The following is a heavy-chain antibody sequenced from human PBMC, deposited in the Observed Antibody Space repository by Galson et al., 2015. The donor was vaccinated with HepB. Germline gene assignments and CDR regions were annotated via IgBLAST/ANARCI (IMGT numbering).Heavy chain of an antibody. D-gene: IGHD1-1*01. CDR2: INHSGST. Sequence: ETLSLTCAVYGGSFSGYYWSWIRQPPGKGLEWIGEINHSGSTNYNPSLKSRVTISVDTSKNQFSLKLSSVTAADTAVYYCVVEGNQLERRGTDYWGQGTLVTVSS. CDR3: VVEGNQLERRGTDY. V-gene: IGHV4-34*01. CDR1: GGSFSGYY. J-gene: IGHJ4*02.